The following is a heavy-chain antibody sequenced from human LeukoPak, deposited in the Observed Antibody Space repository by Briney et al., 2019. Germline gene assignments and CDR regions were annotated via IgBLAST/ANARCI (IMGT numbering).Heavy chain of an antibody. Sequence: TGGSLRLSCAASGFTFSSYAMSCVRQAPGKGLEWVSAISVSGGSTYYAASVKGRFTISRDNPKNTLYLQMNSLRAEDAAVYYCAKSREEGYCSSTSCTSYYYYYGMDVWGQGTTVTVSS. D-gene: IGHD2-2*01. CDR3: AKSREEGYCSSTSCTSYYYYYGMDV. CDR1: GFTFSSYA. CDR2: ISVSGGST. J-gene: IGHJ6*02. V-gene: IGHV3-23*01.